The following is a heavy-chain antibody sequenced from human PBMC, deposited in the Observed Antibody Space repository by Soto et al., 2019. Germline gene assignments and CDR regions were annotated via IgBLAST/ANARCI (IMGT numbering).Heavy chain of an antibody. V-gene: IGHV3-23*01. CDR2: ISGSGGST. Sequence: GGSPRISCAVSGDTFCSYAMSLVRQAPGKGLEWVSAISGSGGSTYYADSVKGRFTISRDNSKNTLYLQMNSLRAEDTAVYYCAKEGSGIAAAGTYYYYYYGMDVWGQGTTVTVS. J-gene: IGHJ6*02. D-gene: IGHD6-13*01. CDR3: AKEGSGIAAAGTYYYYYYGMDV. CDR1: GDTFCSYA.